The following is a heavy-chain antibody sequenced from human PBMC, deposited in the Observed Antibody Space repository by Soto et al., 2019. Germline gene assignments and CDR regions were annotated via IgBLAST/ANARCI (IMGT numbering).Heavy chain of an antibody. CDR1: GYTFTYSH. CDR2: ITPFNGNT. V-gene: IGHV1-45*02. Sequence: SVKVSCKASGYTFTYSHLHWVRQAPGQALEWMGWITPFNGNTNYAQKFQDRVTITRDRSMSTAYMELSSLRSEDTAMYYCARSKLELGPLGHWGQGTLVTVSS. J-gene: IGHJ4*02. D-gene: IGHD1-7*01. CDR3: ARSKLELGPLGH.